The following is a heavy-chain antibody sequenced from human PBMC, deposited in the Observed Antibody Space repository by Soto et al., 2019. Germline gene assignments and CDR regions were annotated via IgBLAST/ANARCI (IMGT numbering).Heavy chain of an antibody. V-gene: IGHV1-2*02. CDR1: GYTFTDNQ. Sequence: QVPLVQSGAEVKKPGASVKVSCKASGYTFTDNQIHWLRRAPGQRLEWMGRIDPKSGDTNFAPTYQGRVTMTRDTSTNTVYMELTRLTSGDTAIYFCARRHLRDYIRWNFDPWGQGTLVTVSS. D-gene: IGHD3-16*01. CDR2: IDPKSGDT. CDR3: ARRHLRDYIRWNFDP. J-gene: IGHJ5*02.